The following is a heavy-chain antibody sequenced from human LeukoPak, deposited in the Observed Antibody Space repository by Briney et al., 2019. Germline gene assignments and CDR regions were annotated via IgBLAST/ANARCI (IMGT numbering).Heavy chain of an antibody. Sequence: GGSLRLSCAASGFTFDDYGMSWVRQAPGKGLEWVSGINWNGGSTVYADSVKGGFTISRDNAKNSLYLQMNSLRAEDTALYYCARDKVVAAHDSPFDYWGQGTLVTVSS. CDR3: ARDKVVAAHDSPFDY. CDR1: GFTFDDYG. D-gene: IGHD2-15*01. V-gene: IGHV3-20*04. J-gene: IGHJ4*02. CDR2: INWNGGST.